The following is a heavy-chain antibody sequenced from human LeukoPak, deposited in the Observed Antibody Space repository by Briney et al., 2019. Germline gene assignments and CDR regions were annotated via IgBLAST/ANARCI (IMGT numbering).Heavy chain of an antibody. CDR3: ARQGYDILTGYIDAFDI. J-gene: IGHJ3*02. CDR2: ISYSGST. D-gene: IGHD3-9*01. CDR1: GGSISSYY. V-gene: IGHV4-59*08. Sequence: SETLSLTCTVSGGSISSYYWSWIRQPPGKGLEWMGYISYSGSTNYNPSLKSRVTISIDTSKNQFSLKLRSVTAADTAIYYCARQGYDILTGYIDAFDIWGQGTVVTVSS.